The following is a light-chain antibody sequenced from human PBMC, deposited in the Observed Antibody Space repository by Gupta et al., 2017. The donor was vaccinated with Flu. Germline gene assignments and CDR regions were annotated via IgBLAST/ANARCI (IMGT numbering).Light chain of an antibody. CDR1: QAISPS. Sequence: DIQLTQSPSFLSASVGDRVAMTCRASQAISPSLAWYQQKSGEGPKLLIYAVSTLHTAVPSRFSGSGSGTEFTLTISSLQPEDFGIYYCQRFNPYPFTFGGGTKVEIK. V-gene: IGKV1-9*01. J-gene: IGKJ4*01. CDR2: AVS. CDR3: QRFNPYPFT.